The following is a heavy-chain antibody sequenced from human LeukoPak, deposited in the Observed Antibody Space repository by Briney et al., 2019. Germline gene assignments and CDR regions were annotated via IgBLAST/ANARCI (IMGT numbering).Heavy chain of an antibody. D-gene: IGHD3-10*01. CDR2: ISSSSSTM. CDR1: GFTFSSYS. CDR3: ARNRIWFGESTFDY. Sequence: PGGSLRLSCAASGFTFSSYSMNWVRQAPGKGLEWVSYISSSSSTMYYADSVKGRFTISRDNAKNSLYLQMNSLRAEDTAVYYCARNRIWFGESTFDYWGEGTLVTVSS. V-gene: IGHV3-48*01. J-gene: IGHJ4*02.